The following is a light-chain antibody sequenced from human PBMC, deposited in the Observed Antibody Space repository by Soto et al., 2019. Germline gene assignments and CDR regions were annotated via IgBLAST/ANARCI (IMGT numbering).Light chain of an antibody. CDR3: QHYNNWPPWT. CDR1: QSVSSN. V-gene: IGKV3-15*01. Sequence: EIVMTQSPATLSVSPGERATLSCRASQSVSSNLAWYQQKPGQAPRLLIYGASTSATGIPARFSGSGSGTAVTLTINSLQSEDFAVYYCQHYNNWPPWTFGQGTKVEIK. CDR2: GAS. J-gene: IGKJ1*01.